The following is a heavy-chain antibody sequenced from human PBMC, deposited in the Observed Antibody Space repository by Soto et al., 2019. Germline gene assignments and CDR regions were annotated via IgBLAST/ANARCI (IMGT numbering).Heavy chain of an antibody. V-gene: IGHV3-23*01. CDR1: GFTFSSYA. J-gene: IGHJ4*02. D-gene: IGHD5-18*01. CDR3: ARHIRYTYGYFPRYIDQ. Sequence: WGSLRLSCAASGFTFSSYAMSWVRQAPGKGLEWVSAISGSGGSTYYADSVKGRFTISRDNSKNTLFLQMNSLRADDTAIYYCARHIRYTYGYFPRYIDQWGQGTLVTVSS. CDR2: ISGSGGST.